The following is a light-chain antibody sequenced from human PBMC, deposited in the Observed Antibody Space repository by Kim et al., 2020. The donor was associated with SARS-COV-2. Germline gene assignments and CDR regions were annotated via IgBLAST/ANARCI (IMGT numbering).Light chain of an antibody. J-gene: IGKJ2*03. CDR2: GAY. Sequence: VSPGDRATLSRGAIQSVRSNFAWYKQKPGQSPRLLIYGAYTRATGIPDRFSGSGSGTEFTLTISSLQSEDFAVYYCQQYNNWLYSFGKGTKLE. CDR3: QQYNNWLYS. V-gene: IGKV3-15*01. CDR1: QSVRSN.